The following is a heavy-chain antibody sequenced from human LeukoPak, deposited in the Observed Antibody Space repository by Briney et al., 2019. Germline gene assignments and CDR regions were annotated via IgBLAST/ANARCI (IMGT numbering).Heavy chain of an antibody. J-gene: IGHJ4*02. CDR3: ARDPGSQRVNRLARRGDY. CDR1: GYTFINFA. V-gene: IGHV7-4-1*02. D-gene: IGHD1-14*01. CDR2: IDTNTGIP. Sequence: GASVKVSCKASGYTFINFAMNWVRQAPGQGLEWMGWIDTNTGIPTYAQGFTGRFVFSLDTSVSTVYLQITSLQAEDAAVYYCARDPGSQRVNRLARRGDYWGQGTLVTVS.